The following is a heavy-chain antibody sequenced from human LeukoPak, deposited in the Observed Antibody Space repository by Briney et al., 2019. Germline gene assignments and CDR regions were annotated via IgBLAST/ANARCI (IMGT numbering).Heavy chain of an antibody. D-gene: IGHD5-12*01. V-gene: IGHV5-51*01. Sequence: GESLKISCQISGYSLTSYWIGWARQMPGKGLEWMGIINPSDFDTLYSPSFQGHVTISLDKSISTAYLHWTSLEASDTATYYCATTGYSSHREYFWGQGTLVTVSS. CDR1: GYSLTSYW. CDR2: INPSDFDT. CDR3: ATTGYSSHREYF. J-gene: IGHJ4*02.